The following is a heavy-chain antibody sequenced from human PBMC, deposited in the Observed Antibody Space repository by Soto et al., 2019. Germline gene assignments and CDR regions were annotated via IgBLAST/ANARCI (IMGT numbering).Heavy chain of an antibody. CDR3: ARPPGYISDWHYFDL. J-gene: IGHJ4*02. Sequence: KGSWKASGYTFSKYYMHWGRQTHGQGFEWMGRISPKSGGTNYAQKFQGRVSMTWDTSLKTAYMELSSLMSDDTAVYYCARPPGYISDWHYFDLWGQGTLVTVSS. CDR2: ISPKSGGT. CDR1: GYTFSKYY. D-gene: IGHD2-21*02. V-gene: IGHV1-2*02.